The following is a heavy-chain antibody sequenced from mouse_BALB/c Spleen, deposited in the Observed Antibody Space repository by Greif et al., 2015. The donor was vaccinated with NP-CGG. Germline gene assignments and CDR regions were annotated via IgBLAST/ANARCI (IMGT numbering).Heavy chain of an antibody. V-gene: IGHV7-1*02. CDR2: SRNKANDYTT. Sequence: EVQRVESGGGLVQPGGSLRLSCATSGFTFSDFYMEWVRQPPGKRLEWIAASRNKANDYTTEYSASVKGRFIVSRDTSQSILYLQMNALRAEDTAIYYCARDYYGSSYWYVDVWGAGTTVTVSS. D-gene: IGHD1-1*01. J-gene: IGHJ1*01. CDR3: ARDYYGSSYWYVDV. CDR1: GFTFSDFY.